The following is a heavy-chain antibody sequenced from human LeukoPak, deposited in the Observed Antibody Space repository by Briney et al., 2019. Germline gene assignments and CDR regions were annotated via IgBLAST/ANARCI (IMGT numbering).Heavy chain of an antibody. CDR2: IKQDGSEK. CDR1: GFTFSSYW. D-gene: IGHD3-10*01. CDR3: ATAIMVRGRIGAFDI. J-gene: IGHJ3*02. Sequence: PGGSLRLSCAASGFTFSSYWMSWVRQAPGKGLEWVANIKQDGSEKYYVDSVKGRFTISRDNAKNSLYLQMNSLRAEDTAVYYCATAIMVRGRIGAFDIWGQGTMVTVSS. V-gene: IGHV3-7*01.